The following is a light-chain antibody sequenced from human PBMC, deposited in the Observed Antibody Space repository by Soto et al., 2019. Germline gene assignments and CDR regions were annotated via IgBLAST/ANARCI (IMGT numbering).Light chain of an antibody. CDR2: EVS. CDR3: SSYTSSSSYV. V-gene: IGLV2-14*01. Sequence: SALTQPASVCGSPAQSIAISCTGTSSDVGGYNYVSWYQQHPGKAPKLMIYEVSNRPSGVSNRFSGSKSGNTASQTISGLQAEDEADYYCSSYTSSSSYVFGTGTKVTVL. J-gene: IGLJ1*01. CDR1: SSDVGGYNY.